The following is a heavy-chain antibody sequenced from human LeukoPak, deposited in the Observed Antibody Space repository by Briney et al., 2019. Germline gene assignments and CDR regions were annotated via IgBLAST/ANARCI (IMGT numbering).Heavy chain of an antibody. V-gene: IGHV4-30-4*01. CDR1: GGSISSGNYI. CDR2: IYFSGST. J-gene: IGHJ4*01. D-gene: IGHD3-22*01. Sequence: SETLSLTCNVSGGSISSGNYIWSWIRQPPGKGLEWIGYIYFSGSTYYSPSLKSRLTISLDTSKNQISLKLTSVIAADTAVYFCARTGHFYDSSGYYYEGYFDYWGQGTLVAVSS. CDR3: ARTGHFYDSSGYYYEGYFDY.